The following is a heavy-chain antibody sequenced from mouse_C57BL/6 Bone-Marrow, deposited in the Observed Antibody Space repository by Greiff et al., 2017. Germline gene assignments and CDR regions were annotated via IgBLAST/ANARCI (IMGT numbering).Heavy chain of an antibody. J-gene: IGHJ3*01. CDR2: IYPSDSET. D-gene: IGHD4-1*01. CDR1: GYTFTSYW. CDR3: SRTTGKGAGFAC. V-gene: IGHV1-61*01. Sequence: VQLQQPGAELVRPGSSVKLSCKASGYTFTSYWMDWVKQRPGQGLEWIGNIYPSDSETHYNQKFKDKATLTVDKSSSTAYMQLSSLTSEDSAVYYCSRTTGKGAGFACWGQRILVTV.